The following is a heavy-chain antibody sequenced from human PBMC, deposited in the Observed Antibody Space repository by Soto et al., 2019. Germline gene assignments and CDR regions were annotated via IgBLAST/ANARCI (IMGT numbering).Heavy chain of an antibody. CDR2: MYYNGNI. CDR1: GGSISNYY. D-gene: IGHD7-27*01. J-gene: IGHJ5*01. V-gene: IGHV4-59*01. CDR3: ASGENCFDS. Sequence: PSETLSLTCNVSGGSISNYYWTWVRQSPEKGLEWIGYMYYNGNINYNPSLKSRVTISIDTSKNQFSLTLKSVTAADTAVYYCASGENCFDSWGQGVLVTVSS.